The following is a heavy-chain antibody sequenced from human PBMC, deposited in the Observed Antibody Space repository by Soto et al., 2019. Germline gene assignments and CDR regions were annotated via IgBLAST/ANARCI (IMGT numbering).Heavy chain of an antibody. CDR1: GFTFWNYA. J-gene: IGHJ6*02. Sequence: EVQLLESGGGLGQPGGPLRLSCEASGFTFWNYAMTWVRQAPGKGPEWVSSISRNGDRTYYVDSVKGRFIISRDNSENTLFLQMDSLRAEDAAIYYCVKDWSGEKCPCMDVWGQGTTVTVSS. D-gene: IGHD3-3*01. CDR3: VKDWSGEKCPCMDV. CDR2: ISRNGDRT. V-gene: IGHV3-23*01.